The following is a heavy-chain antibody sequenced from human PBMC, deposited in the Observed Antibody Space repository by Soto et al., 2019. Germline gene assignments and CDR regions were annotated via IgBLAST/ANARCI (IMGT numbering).Heavy chain of an antibody. CDR2: INWNSGSI. J-gene: IGHJ1*01. CDR3: VKDESINWYSGHFRH. D-gene: IGHD6-13*01. Sequence: EVQLVESGGGLVQPGRSLRLSCAASGFTFDDYDMHWVLQVPGKGLEWVSGINWNSGSIGYGDSVKGRFAISRDNGKNSLHLQMNSLSAEDTAFYYCVKDESINWYSGHFRHWGQGTLVTVSS. V-gene: IGHV3-9*01. CDR1: GFTFDDYD.